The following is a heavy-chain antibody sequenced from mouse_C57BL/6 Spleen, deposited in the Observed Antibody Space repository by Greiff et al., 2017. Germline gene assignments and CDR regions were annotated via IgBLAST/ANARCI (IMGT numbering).Heavy chain of an antibody. CDR1: GYTFTSYW. J-gene: IGHJ2*01. CDR2: IDPSDSYT. D-gene: IGHD1-1*01. Sequence: VQLQQPGAELVKPGASVKLSCKASGYTFTSYWMQWVKQRPGQGLEWIGEIDPSDSYTNYNQKFKGKATLTVDTSSSTAYMPLSSLTSEDSAVYYCARSHYYGSSYEGNYFDYWGQGTTLTVSS. V-gene: IGHV1-50*01. CDR3: ARSHYYGSSYEGNYFDY.